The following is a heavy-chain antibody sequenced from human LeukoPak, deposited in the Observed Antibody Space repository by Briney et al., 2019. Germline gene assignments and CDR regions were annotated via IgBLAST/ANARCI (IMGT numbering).Heavy chain of an antibody. V-gene: IGHV3-30*02. CDR3: ASSRGYQLLYGEDFDY. D-gene: IGHD2-2*02. CDR2: IRYDGSNK. Sequence: GGSLRLSCAASGFTFISYGMHWVRQAPGKGLEWVAFIRYDGSNKYYADSVKGRFTISRDNSKNTLYLQMNSLRAEDTAVYYCASSRGYQLLYGEDFDYWGQGTLVTVSS. CDR1: GFTFISYG. J-gene: IGHJ4*02.